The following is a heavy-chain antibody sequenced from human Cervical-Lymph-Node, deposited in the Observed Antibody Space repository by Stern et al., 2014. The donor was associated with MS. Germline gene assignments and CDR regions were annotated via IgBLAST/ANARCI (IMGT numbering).Heavy chain of an antibody. CDR1: GFTFADHA. CDR3: AKDINDYWSGPADY. D-gene: IGHD3-3*01. Sequence: VQLVQSGGGLVQPGRSLRLSCAASGFTFADHAMHWVRQAPGQGLAWVSGINWSGGNTVYADVVEGRFTISRDNAKNSLYLQINSLRVEDTAFYYCAKDINDYWSGPADYWGQGTLVTVSS. CDR2: INWSGGNT. V-gene: IGHV3-9*01. J-gene: IGHJ4*02.